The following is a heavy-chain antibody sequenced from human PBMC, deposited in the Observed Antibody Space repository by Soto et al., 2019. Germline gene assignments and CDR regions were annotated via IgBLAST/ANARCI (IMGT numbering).Heavy chain of an antibody. D-gene: IGHD1-20*01. CDR1: GFTFRGDA. CDR2: ISGSGEMT. CDR3: ARSEMTYNWND. V-gene: IGHV3-23*01. J-gene: IGHJ4*02. Sequence: EVQLLESGGDLLQPGGSLRLSCAASGFTFRGDALSWFRQAPGKGLEWVSSISGSGEMTHYADSVKGRFTISRDNAKNTLYLQMESLRAEDTALYYCARSEMTYNWNDWGQGALVTVSS.